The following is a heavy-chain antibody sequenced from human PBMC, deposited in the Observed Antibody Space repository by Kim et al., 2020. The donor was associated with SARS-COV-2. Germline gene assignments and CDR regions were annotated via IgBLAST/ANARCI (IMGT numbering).Heavy chain of an antibody. CDR1: GFTFTDYY. Sequence: GGSLRLSCAASGFTFTDYYMSWIRLAPGKGLEWVSYISAIESTIYYADSVKGRFTASRDNAKNSVYLQMNSLRAEDTAVYYCARVTTPPTDYWGQGTLVTVSS. D-gene: IGHD4-4*01. V-gene: IGHV3-11*01. CDR2: ISAIESTI. J-gene: IGHJ4*02. CDR3: ARVTTPPTDY.